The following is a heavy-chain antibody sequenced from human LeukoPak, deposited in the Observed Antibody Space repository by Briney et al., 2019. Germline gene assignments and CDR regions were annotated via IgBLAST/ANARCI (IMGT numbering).Heavy chain of an antibody. D-gene: IGHD3-22*01. V-gene: IGHV3-11*01. CDR3: ARDLGPFYYDSSGFFVRFDY. J-gene: IGHJ4*02. CDR1: GFTFSNAW. CDR2: ISSSGGTI. Sequence: SGGSLRLSCAASGFTFSNAWMSCIRQAPGKGLEWVSYISSSGGTIYYADSVKGRFTISRDNAKLYLQMNSLRVEDTAVYYCARDLGPFYYDSSGFFVRFDYWGQGTLVTVSS.